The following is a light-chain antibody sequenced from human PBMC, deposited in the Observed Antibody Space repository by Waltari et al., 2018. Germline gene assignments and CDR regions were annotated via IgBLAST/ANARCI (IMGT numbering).Light chain of an antibody. CDR1: RTIGTY. CDR2: SSL. Sequence: DIQMTQSPPSLFVSFWVRVILTCRASRTIGTYLSWYQQKPGKAPKHLIFSSLLLQTGVPSRFSGSGSGTNFTLTISNLEPNNFATYYCQQSYSLPLTFGGGTKV. CDR3: QQSYSLPLT. V-gene: IGKV1-39*01. J-gene: IGKJ4*01.